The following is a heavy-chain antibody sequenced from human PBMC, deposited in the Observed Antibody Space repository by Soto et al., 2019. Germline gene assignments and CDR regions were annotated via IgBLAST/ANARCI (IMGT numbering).Heavy chain of an antibody. J-gene: IGHJ5*02. Sequence: QVQLVQSGAEVKNPGASVKVSCEASGYTFTSDGISWVRQAPGQGLEWMGWINTHNGDTNYAQKFQGRVTMTTETPTSTAYMEGRSQGSDVTAIYYCARDRGHCDTIRCQRNYFDPWGQGTLVTVSS. V-gene: IGHV1-18*04. CDR3: ARDRGHCDTIRCQRNYFDP. D-gene: IGHD4-4*01. CDR2: INTHNGDT. CDR1: GYTFTSDG.